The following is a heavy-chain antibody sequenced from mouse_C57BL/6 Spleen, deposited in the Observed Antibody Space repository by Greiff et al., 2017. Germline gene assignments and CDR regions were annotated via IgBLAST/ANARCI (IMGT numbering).Heavy chain of an antibody. CDR3: ARSSYYYGSSYGYFDV. V-gene: IGHV1-81*01. J-gene: IGHJ1*03. D-gene: IGHD1-1*01. CDR1: GYTFTSFG. CDR2: IYPRSGNT. Sequence: QVQLKESGAELARPGASVKLSCKASGYTFTSFGISWVKQRTGQGLEWIGEIYPRSGNTYYNEKFKGKDTLTADKSSSTAYMELRSLTSEDSAVYFCARSSYYYGSSYGYFDVWGTGTTVTVSS.